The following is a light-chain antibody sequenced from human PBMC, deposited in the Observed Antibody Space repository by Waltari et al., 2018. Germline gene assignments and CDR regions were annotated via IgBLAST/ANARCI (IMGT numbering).Light chain of an antibody. CDR3: CSYAGRCTYV. V-gene: IGLV2-23*02. J-gene: IGLJ1*01. Sequence: QSALTQPASVSGTPGQSITISCTGTTSDVGSYDLVSWYQQHPGEAPKLLICEVFTRHADNSSRFSGSKSGSTASLTITGLQPEDEGDYYCCSYAGRCTYVFGSGTKVTVL. CDR1: TSDVGSYDL. CDR2: EVF.